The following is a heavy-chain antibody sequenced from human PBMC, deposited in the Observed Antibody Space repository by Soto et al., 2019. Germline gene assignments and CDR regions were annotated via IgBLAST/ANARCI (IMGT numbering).Heavy chain of an antibody. D-gene: IGHD3-16*01. CDR2: IIPISGTT. J-gene: IGHJ3*02. Sequence: QVQLVQSGAEVKKPGSSVKVSCKASGGTFSNYAISWVRQAPGQGLEWMGGIIPISGTTNFAQKFQGRVTITADESTSTAYMDLSSLRSEDTAVYYCAKGRQTFPSLRGNAFDIWGQGTMVTVSS. CDR1: GGTFSNYA. V-gene: IGHV1-69*01. CDR3: AKGRQTFPSLRGNAFDI.